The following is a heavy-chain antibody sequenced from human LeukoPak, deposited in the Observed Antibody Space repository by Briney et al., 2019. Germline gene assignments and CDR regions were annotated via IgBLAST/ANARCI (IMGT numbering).Heavy chain of an antibody. CDR2: IIPILGIA. Sequence: SVKVSCKASGGTFSRYAISWVRQAPGQGLEWMGRIIPILGIANYAQKFQGRVTITADKSTSTAYMELSSLRSEDTAVYYCARDDGYGMGVWGQGTTVTVSS. CDR1: GGTFSRYA. CDR3: ARDDGYGMGV. J-gene: IGHJ6*02. V-gene: IGHV1-69*04.